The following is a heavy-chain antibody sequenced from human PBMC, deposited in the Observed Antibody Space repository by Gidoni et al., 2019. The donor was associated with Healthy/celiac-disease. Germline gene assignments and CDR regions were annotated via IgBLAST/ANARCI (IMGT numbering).Heavy chain of an antibody. CDR1: GGSFSGYY. J-gene: IGHJ5*02. D-gene: IGHD2-15*01. V-gene: IGHV4-34*01. CDR2: INHSGST. CDR3: ARRSHIVVVVARWFDP. Sequence: QVQLQQWGAGLLKPSETLSLTCAVYGGSFSGYYWSWIRQPPGKGLEWIGEINHSGSTNYNPSLKSRVTISVDTSKNQFSLKLSSVTAADTAVYYCARRSHIVVVVARWFDPWGQGTLVTVSS.